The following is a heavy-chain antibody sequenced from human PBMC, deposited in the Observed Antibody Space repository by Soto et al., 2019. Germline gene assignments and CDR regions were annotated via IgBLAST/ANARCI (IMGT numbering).Heavy chain of an antibody. D-gene: IGHD6-19*01. V-gene: IGHV5-10-1*01. CDR1: GYSFTSYW. Sequence: VESLKISCKGSGYSFTSYWISWVRQMPGKGLEWMGRIDPSDSYTNYSPSFQGHVTISADKSISTAYLQWSSLKASDTAMYYCARVSPTGYSSGWRFDYWGQGTLVTVSS. CDR3: ARVSPTGYSSGWRFDY. CDR2: IDPSDSYT. J-gene: IGHJ4*02.